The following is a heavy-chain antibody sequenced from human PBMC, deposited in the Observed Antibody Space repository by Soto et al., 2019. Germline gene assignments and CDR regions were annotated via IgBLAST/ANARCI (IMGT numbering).Heavy chain of an antibody. CDR1: GYIFTSYG. CDR3: ARGPRYCSSTTCFAGVNWFDP. Sequence: GASVKVSCKASGYIFTSYGISWVRQAPGQGLEWMGWISGYNGNTNYAQKVQGRVTMTTDTSTSTAYMDLRSLTSDDTAVYYCARGPRYCSSTTCFAGVNWFDPWGQGTPVTVSS. CDR2: ISGYNGNT. J-gene: IGHJ5*02. V-gene: IGHV1-18*04. D-gene: IGHD2-2*01.